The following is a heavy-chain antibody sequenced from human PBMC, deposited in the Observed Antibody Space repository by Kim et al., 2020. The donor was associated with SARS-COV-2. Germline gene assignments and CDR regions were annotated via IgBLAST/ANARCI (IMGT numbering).Heavy chain of an antibody. CDR2: FSGSGGTT. CDR1: GFTFSSYA. V-gene: IGHV3-23*01. D-gene: IGHD3-10*01. Sequence: GGSLRLSCAASGFTFSSYAMSWVPQAPGKGLEWVPAFSGSGGTTYYADPVRARFTIPRDNPKNTLYLQMNTLRAEDTAVYYCAKRGVGGGGPAVKGYFG. J-gene: IGHJ4*03. CDR3: AKRGVGGGGPAVKGYFG.